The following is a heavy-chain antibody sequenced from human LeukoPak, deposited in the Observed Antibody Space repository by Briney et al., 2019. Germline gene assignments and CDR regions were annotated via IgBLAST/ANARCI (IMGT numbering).Heavy chain of an antibody. Sequence: GGSLRLSCAASGFTFSDYYMSWIRQAPGKGLEWLSYISSSGSNVYYADSVKGRFTISRDNAKNSPYLQMNSLRAEDTAVYYCARDPGSYLDYWGQGTLVTVSS. CDR1: GFTFSDYY. J-gene: IGHJ4*02. V-gene: IGHV3-11*04. D-gene: IGHD1-26*01. CDR2: ISSSGSNV. CDR3: ARDPGSYLDY.